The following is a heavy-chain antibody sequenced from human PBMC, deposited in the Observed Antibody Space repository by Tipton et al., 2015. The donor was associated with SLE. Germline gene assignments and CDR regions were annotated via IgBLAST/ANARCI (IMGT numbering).Heavy chain of an antibody. CDR2: ISSSSNYI. Sequence: SLRLSCAASGFTFSSYSMNWVRQAPGKGLEWVSSISSSSNYIHYGDSVKGRFTISRDNAKNSLYLQMNSLRAEDTALYYCARDSVRFLDWLPYYFDYWGQGTLVTVSS. D-gene: IGHD3-3*01. CDR1: GFTFSSYS. J-gene: IGHJ4*02. V-gene: IGHV3-21*01. CDR3: ARDSVRFLDWLPYYFDY.